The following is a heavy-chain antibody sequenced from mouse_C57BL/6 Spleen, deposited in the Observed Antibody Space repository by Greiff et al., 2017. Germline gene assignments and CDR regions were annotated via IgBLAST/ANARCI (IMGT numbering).Heavy chain of an antibody. J-gene: IGHJ4*01. CDR3: ARGAAQAYYAMDY. Sequence: QVQLQQSGAELVMPGASVKLSCKASGYTFTSYWMHWVKQRPGQGLEWIGEIDPSDSYTNYNQKFKGKSTLTVDKSSSTAYMQLSSLTSEDSAVYYCARGAAQAYYAMDYWGQGTSVTVSS. V-gene: IGHV1-69*01. CDR1: GYTFTSYW. D-gene: IGHD3-2*02. CDR2: IDPSDSYT.